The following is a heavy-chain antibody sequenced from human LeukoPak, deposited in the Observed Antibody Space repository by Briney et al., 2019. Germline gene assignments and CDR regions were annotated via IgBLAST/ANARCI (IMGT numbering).Heavy chain of an antibody. CDR2: MNPNSGNT. CDR3: ARAPSITMIRYYYMDV. V-gene: IGHV1-8*01. J-gene: IGHJ6*03. CDR1: GYTFTSYD. Sequence: ASVKVSCKASGYTFTSYDINWVRQATGQGLEWMGWMNPNSGNTGYAQKFQGRVTMTRNTSISTAYMELSSLRSEDTAVYYCARAPSITMIRYYYMDVWGKGTTVTVSS. D-gene: IGHD3-22*01.